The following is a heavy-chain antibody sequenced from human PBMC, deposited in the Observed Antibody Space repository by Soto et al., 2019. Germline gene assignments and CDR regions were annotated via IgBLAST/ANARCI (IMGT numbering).Heavy chain of an antibody. CDR3: ARDLLSVKLAESHSNCFEP. Sequence: SETLSLTCTVSGASIGTGGYSWSWIRQPPGKGLEWIGSIFDGWSAFYNSSLKSRVTISLDRSESQFSLRLSAVTAADTAADSCARDLLSVKLAESHSNCFEPGANGPLVTVS. J-gene: IGHJ5*02. CDR1: GASIGTGGYS. V-gene: IGHV4-30-2*01. D-gene: IGHD3-16*01. CDR2: IFDGWSA.